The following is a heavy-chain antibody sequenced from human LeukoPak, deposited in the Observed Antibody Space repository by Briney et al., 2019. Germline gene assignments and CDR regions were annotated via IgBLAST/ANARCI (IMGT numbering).Heavy chain of an antibody. D-gene: IGHD2-2*01. CDR1: GGSFSGYC. V-gene: IGHV4-34*01. J-gene: IGHJ4*02. CDR3: ARRSIVVVPAANGGFDY. CDR2: INHSGST. Sequence: KPSETLSLTCAVYGGSFSGYCWSWIRQPPGKGLEWIGVINHSGSTNYNPSLKSRVTISVDTSKNQFSLKLSSVTAADTAVYYCARRSIVVVPAANGGFDYWGQGTLVTVSS.